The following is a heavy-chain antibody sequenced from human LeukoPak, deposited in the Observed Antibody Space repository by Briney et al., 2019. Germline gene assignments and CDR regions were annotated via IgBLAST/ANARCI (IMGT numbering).Heavy chain of an antibody. Sequence: SETLSLTCSVSGGSISSDHWSWIRQPPGKGLEWIGYIYYSGSTDYNPSLKSRVTMSVDTSKNQFSLNLNSVTAADTAVYYCARAPYSSSPYYYGMDVWGQGTKVTVSS. CDR2: IYYSGST. CDR1: GGSISSDH. CDR3: ARAPYSSSPYYYGMDV. D-gene: IGHD6-13*01. J-gene: IGHJ6*02. V-gene: IGHV4-59*01.